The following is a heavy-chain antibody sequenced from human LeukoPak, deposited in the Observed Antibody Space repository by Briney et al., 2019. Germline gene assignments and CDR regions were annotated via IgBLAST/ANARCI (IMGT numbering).Heavy chain of an antibody. V-gene: IGHV4-39*01. CDR2: IYYSGST. Sequence: SETLSLTYTVSGGSISSSSYYWGWIRQPPGKGLEWIGSIYYSGSTYYSPSLKSRVTISVDTTRNHFSLKLSSVTAADTAVYYCARQEIAAAGTTADYWGQGTLVTVSS. D-gene: IGHD6-13*01. CDR1: GGSISSSSYY. CDR3: ARQEIAAAGTTADY. J-gene: IGHJ4*02.